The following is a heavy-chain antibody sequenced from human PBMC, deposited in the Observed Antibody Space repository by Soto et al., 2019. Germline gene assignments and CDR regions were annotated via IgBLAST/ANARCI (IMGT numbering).Heavy chain of an antibody. CDR3: ARLLAVTSKYYYYYGMDV. D-gene: IGHD4-4*01. CDR1: GGTFSSYT. Sequence: SVKVSCKASGGTFSSYTITWVRQAPGQGLEWMGRFIPIFATANYARKFQGRVTIAADDSTSTAYMELSSLRSDDTAVYYCARLLAVTSKYYYYYGMDVWGQGTTVTVSS. V-gene: IGHV1-69*13. CDR2: FIPIFATA. J-gene: IGHJ6*02.